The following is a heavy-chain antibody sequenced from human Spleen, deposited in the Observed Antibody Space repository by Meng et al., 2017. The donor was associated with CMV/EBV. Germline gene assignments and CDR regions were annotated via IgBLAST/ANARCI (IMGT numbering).Heavy chain of an antibody. J-gene: IGHJ6*02. V-gene: IGHV1-2*02. CDR3: ARDHSSGWLRHYGMDV. Sequence: ASVKVSCKASGYTFTGYYMHWVRQAPGQGLEWMGWINPNSGGTNYAQKFQGRVTMTRDTSTSTVYMELSSLRSEDTAVYYCARDHSSGWLRHYGMDVWGQGTTVTVSS. CDR1: GYTFTGYY. D-gene: IGHD6-19*01. CDR2: INPNSGGT.